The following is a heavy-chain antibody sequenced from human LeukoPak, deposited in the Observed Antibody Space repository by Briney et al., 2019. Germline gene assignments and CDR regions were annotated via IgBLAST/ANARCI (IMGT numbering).Heavy chain of an antibody. V-gene: IGHV3-23*01. CDR2: ISGSGGST. Sequence: HAGGSLRLSCAASGFTFSSYAMCWVRQAPGKGLEWVSAISGSGGSTYYADSVKGRFTISRDNSKNTLYLQMNSLRAEDTAVYYCAKEGTVLLWFGELSPEYYFDYWGQGTLVTVSS. CDR1: GFTFSSYA. D-gene: IGHD3-10*01. CDR3: AKEGTVLLWFGELSPEYYFDY. J-gene: IGHJ4*02.